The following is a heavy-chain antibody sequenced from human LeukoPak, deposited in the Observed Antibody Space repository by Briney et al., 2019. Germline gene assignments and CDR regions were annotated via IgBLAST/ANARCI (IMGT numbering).Heavy chain of an antibody. D-gene: IGHD1-26*01. CDR2: IRYDGSNK. V-gene: IGHV3-30*02. CDR3: AKDRASYYDPVYYFDY. J-gene: IGHJ4*02. Sequence: GGSLRLSCAASGFTFSSHGMHWVRQAPGKGPEWVAFIRYDGSNKYYADSAKGRFTISRDNSKNTLYLQMNSLRAEDTAVYYCAKDRASYYDPVYYFDYWGQGTLVTVSS. CDR1: GFTFSSHG.